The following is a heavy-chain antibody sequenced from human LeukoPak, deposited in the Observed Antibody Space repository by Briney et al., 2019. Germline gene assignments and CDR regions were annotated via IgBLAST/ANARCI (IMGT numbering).Heavy chain of an antibody. CDR2: IYYSGST. D-gene: IGHD2/OR15-2a*01. CDR3: ARLVTVRYYYYYGMDV. Sequence: SETLSLTCTVSGGSISDHLWSWIRQPPGKGLEWIGYIYYSGSTNYNPSLKSRVTISVDTSKKQFSLKLSSVTAADTAVYYCARLVTVRYYYYYGMDVWGQGTTVTVSS. CDR1: GGSISDHL. J-gene: IGHJ6*02. V-gene: IGHV4-59*08.